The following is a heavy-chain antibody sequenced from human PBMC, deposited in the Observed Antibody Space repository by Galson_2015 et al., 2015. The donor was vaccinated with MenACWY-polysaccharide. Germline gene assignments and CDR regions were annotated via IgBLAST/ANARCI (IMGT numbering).Heavy chain of an antibody. CDR1: GFTFSDLY. Sequence: AVSGFTFSDLYMDWVRQAPGKGLEWVGRSRNKARSYTTEYAAAVKDRFTISRDVSRNSLYLQMNSLKTEDTAVYYCVRAVPGAGPSWYIDYWGQGTQVTGSS. CDR2: SRNKARSYTT. CDR3: VRAVPGAGPSWYIDY. J-gene: IGHJ4*02. D-gene: IGHD4-17*01. V-gene: IGHV3-72*01.